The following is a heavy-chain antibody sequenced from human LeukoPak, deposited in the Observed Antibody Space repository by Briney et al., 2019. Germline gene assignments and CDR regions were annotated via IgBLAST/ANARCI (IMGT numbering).Heavy chain of an antibody. J-gene: IGHJ4*02. V-gene: IGHV4-34*01. CDR2: INHSGST. D-gene: IGHD5-18*01. Sequence: SETLSLTCAVYGGSFSGYYWSWIRQPPGKGLEWIGEINHSGSTNYNPSLKSRVTISVDTSKNQFSLKLSSVTAADTAVYYCASSAIQLWLPVPSSGFDYWGQGTLVTVSS. CDR1: GGSFSGYY. CDR3: ASSAIQLWLPVPSSGFDY.